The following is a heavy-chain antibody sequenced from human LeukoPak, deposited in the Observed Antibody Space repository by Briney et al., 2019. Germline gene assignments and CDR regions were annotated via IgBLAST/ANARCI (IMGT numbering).Heavy chain of an antibody. V-gene: IGHV3-48*03. CDR1: GFTFSSYE. J-gene: IGHJ4*02. CDR2: ISSSGSTI. Sequence: PGGSLRLSCSASGFTFSSYEMNWVRQAPGKGLEWVSYISSSGSTIYHADSVKGRFTISRDNAKNSLYLQMDSLRAEDTAVYYCARDRQWEPRFDCWGQGTLVTVSS. CDR3: ARDRQWEPRFDC. D-gene: IGHD1-26*01.